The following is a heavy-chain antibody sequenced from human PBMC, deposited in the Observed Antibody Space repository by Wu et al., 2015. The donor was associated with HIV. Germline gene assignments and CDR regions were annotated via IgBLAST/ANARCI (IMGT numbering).Heavy chain of an antibody. CDR2: IIPIFGTA. Sequence: QVQLVQSGAEVKKPGSSVKVSCKASGGTFSSYAISWVRQAPGQGLEWMGGIIPIFGTANYAQKFQGRVTITTDESTSTAYMELSSLRSEDTAVYYCARAGADYGLGELVRGVVFDYRGGQGDNGSPSLQ. CDR3: ARAGADYGLGELVRGVVFDYR. V-gene: IGHV1-69*05. D-gene: IGHD3-16*01. J-gene: IGHJ3*01. CDR1: GGTFSSYA.